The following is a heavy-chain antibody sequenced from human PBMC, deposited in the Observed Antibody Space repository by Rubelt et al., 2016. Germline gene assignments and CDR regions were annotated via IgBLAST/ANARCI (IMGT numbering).Heavy chain of an antibody. CDR3: ARAVSYYDSSGYGYYYYMDV. Sequence: QLQLQESGPGLVKPSETLSLTCTVSGGSISSSSYYWGWIRQPPGKGLEWIGSIYYSGSTYYNPSLKSRVTISVDTCKNQLSRKLSSVTAADTAVYYCARAVSYYDSSGYGYYYYMDVWGKGTTVTVSS. D-gene: IGHD3-22*01. CDR2: IYYSGST. V-gene: IGHV4-39*07. J-gene: IGHJ6*03. CDR1: GGSISSSSYY.